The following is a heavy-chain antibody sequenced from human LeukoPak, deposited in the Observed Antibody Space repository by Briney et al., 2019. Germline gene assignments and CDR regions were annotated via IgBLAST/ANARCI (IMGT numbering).Heavy chain of an antibody. V-gene: IGHV1-69*04. J-gene: IGHJ4*02. D-gene: IGHD3-22*01. CDR3: ARVGGYYDTVDY. CDR1: GGTFSSYA. CDR2: IIPILGIA. Sequence: ASVKVCCKASGGTFSSYAISWVRQAPGQGLEWMGRIIPILGIANYAQKFQGRVTITADKSTSTAYMELSSLRSEDTAVYYCARVGGYYDTVDYWGQGTLVTVSS.